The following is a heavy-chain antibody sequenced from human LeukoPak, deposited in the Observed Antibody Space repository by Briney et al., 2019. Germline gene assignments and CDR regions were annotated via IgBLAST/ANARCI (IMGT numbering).Heavy chain of an antibody. CDR1: GGSISSSSYY. CDR3: ARGFYSSSSWYYYYYMDV. D-gene: IGHD6-6*01. V-gene: IGHV4-39*01. Sequence: SETLSLTCTVSGGSISSSSYYWGWIRQPPGKGLEWIGSIYYSGSTYYNPSLKSRVTISVDTSKNQFSLKLSSVTAADTAVYYCARGFYSSSSWYYYYYMDVWGKGTTVTVSS. J-gene: IGHJ6*03. CDR2: IYYSGST.